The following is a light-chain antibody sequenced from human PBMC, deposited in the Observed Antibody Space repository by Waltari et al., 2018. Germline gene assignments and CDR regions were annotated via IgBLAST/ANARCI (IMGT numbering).Light chain of an antibody. V-gene: IGLV2-23*01. J-gene: IGLJ3*02. Sequence: QSALTQPASVSGSPGQAINISCTGTNSYVGAYHLFSWYQQYPGRAPRLMIYEARNRPSGVSNRFSASKSGNTASLTISGLQADDEANYYCCSYGGSYTWVFGGGTKVTVL. CDR3: CSYGGSYTWV. CDR2: EAR. CDR1: NSYVGAYHL.